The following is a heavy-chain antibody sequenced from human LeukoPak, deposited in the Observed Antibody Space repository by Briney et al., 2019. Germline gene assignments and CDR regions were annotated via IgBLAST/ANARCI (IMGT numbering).Heavy chain of an antibody. CDR3: ARDRPHPYYYDSSGYYY. D-gene: IGHD3-22*01. V-gene: IGHV1-69*06. CDR2: IIPIFGTA. J-gene: IGHJ4*02. Sequence: SVKVSCKASGGTFSSYAISWVRQAPGQGLEWMGRIIPIFGTANCAQKLQGRVTITADKSTSTAYMELSSLRSEDTAVYYCARDRPHPYYYDSSGYYYWGQGTLVTVSS. CDR1: GGTFSSYA.